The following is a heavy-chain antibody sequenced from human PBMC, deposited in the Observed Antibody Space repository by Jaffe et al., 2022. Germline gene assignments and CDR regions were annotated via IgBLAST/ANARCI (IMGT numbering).Heavy chain of an antibody. CDR3: AKVPYSGYDLPAYYYYYYMDV. CDR1: GFTFSSYG. V-gene: IGHV3-30*02. D-gene: IGHD5-12*01. Sequence: QVQLVESGGGVVQPGGSLRLSCAASGFTFSSYGMHWVRQAPGKGLEWVAFIRYDGSNKYYADSVKGRFTISRDNSKNTLYLQMNSLRAEDTAVYYCAKVPYSGYDLPAYYYYYYMDVWGKGTTVTVSS. J-gene: IGHJ6*03. CDR2: IRYDGSNK.